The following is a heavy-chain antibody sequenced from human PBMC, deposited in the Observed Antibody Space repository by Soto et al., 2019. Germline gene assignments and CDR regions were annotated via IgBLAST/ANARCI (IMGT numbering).Heavy chain of an antibody. Sequence: PGGSLRLSCAASGFTFSSYAMTWVRQAPGKGLEWVSSMTGSGGTTYYADSVKGRFTISRDNSKNTLYLQMNSLRAEDTAVYYCAKDYYDSSGYKGGVMDVWGQGTTVTVSS. CDR2: MTGSGGTT. V-gene: IGHV3-23*01. J-gene: IGHJ6*02. CDR1: GFTFSSYA. D-gene: IGHD3-22*01. CDR3: AKDYYDSSGYKGGVMDV.